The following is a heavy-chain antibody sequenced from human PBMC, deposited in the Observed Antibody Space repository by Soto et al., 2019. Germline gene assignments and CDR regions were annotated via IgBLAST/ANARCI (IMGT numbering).Heavy chain of an antibody. CDR1: GESVSSNSGA. V-gene: IGHV6-1*01. CDR2: TYYRSKWYN. CDR3: YSVSIGRRPPGAIDV. J-gene: IGHJ6*02. D-gene: IGHD1-26*01. Sequence: SQTLSLTYAISGESVSSNSGAWNWIRQSPSRGLEWLGRTYYRSKWYNDYAVSVKSRITINPDTSKNQFSLQLNSVTPEDTAVYYCYSVSIGRRPPGAIDVRGQAPMLTVS.